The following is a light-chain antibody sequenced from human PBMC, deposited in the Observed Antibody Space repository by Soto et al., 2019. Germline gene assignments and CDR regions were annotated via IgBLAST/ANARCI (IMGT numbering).Light chain of an antibody. CDR3: QQYNNWPAIT. CDR1: QDINSY. V-gene: IGKV1-39*01. CDR2: AAS. Sequence: DIQMTQSPSSLSASVGDRVTITCRASQDINSYLNWYQQKTGKAPKLLIYAASSLQSGVPSRFSGSGSGTDFTLTISSLQPGDFATYYCQQYNNWPAITFGQGTRLEI. J-gene: IGKJ5*01.